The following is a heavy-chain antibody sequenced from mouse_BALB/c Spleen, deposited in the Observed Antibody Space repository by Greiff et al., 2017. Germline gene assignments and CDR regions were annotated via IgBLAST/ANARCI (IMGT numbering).Heavy chain of an antibody. Sequence: EVQVVESGGGLVQPGGSRKLSCAASGFTFSSFGMHWVRQAPEKGLEWVAYISSGSSTIYYADTVKGRFTISRDNPKNTLFLQMTSLRSEDTAMYYCARSMITTYWYFDVWGAGTTVTVSS. CDR1: GFTFSSFG. V-gene: IGHV5-17*02. D-gene: IGHD2-4*01. CDR3: ARSMITTYWYFDV. J-gene: IGHJ1*01. CDR2: ISSGSSTI.